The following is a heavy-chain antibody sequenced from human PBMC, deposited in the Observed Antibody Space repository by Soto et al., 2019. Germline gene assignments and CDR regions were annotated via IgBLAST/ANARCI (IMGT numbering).Heavy chain of an antibody. CDR3: ARGGRGYTYGRWFDL. CDR2: IYHSGST. D-gene: IGHD5-18*01. Sequence: QVQLQESGPGLVKPSGTLSLTCAVSGGSISSSNWWSWVRQPPGKGLEWIGEIYHSGSTNYNPSLKSRVTISVDTSKNQLSLNRSSVTAADTAVYYCARGGRGYTYGRWFDLWGRGTPVTVSS. CDR1: GGSISSSNW. V-gene: IGHV4-4*02. J-gene: IGHJ2*01.